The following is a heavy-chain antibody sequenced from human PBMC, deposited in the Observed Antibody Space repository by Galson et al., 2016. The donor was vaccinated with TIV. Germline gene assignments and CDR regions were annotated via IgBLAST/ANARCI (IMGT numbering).Heavy chain of an antibody. CDR2: INPDSGGT. Sequence: SVKVSCKASGYTFTGFYMYWVRQAPGQGLEWMGWINPDSGGTNYAQKFQGRVSMTRDTSISTAYIALSRLRSEDTAVYYCATDRNTALDTYSYYYGMDVWGQGTTVTVSS. J-gene: IGHJ6*02. CDR3: ATDRNTALDTYSYYYGMDV. D-gene: IGHD5-18*01. V-gene: IGHV1-2*02. CDR1: GYTFTGFY.